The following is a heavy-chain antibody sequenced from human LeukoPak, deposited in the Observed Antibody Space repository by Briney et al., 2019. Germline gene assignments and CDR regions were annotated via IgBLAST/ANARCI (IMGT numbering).Heavy chain of an antibody. CDR1: GFTFSTYW. Sequence: GGSLRLSCAASGFTFSTYWMTWVRQAPWKGLEWVGHIRSKADGGTPDYIAPVKGRFTISRDDSKDTLYLQMNSLNTEDTAMYYCTTRSPARYCSDGACYSSADYWGQGTLVTVSS. CDR3: TTRSPARYCSDGACYSSADY. J-gene: IGHJ4*02. D-gene: IGHD2-15*01. CDR2: IRSKADGGTP. V-gene: IGHV3-15*01.